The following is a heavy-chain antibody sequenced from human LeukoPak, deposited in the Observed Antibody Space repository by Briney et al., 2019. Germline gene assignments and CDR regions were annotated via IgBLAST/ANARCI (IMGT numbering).Heavy chain of an antibody. CDR2: ISGSGGST. CDR3: AKLQRVFGVVITPDAFDI. Sequence: PGGSLRLSCAASGFTFSSYAMSWVRQAPGKGLEWVSAISGSGGSTYYADSVKGRFAISRDNSKNTLYLQMNSLRAEDTAVYYCAKLQRVFGVVITPDAFDIWGQGTMVTVSS. V-gene: IGHV3-23*01. D-gene: IGHD3-3*01. J-gene: IGHJ3*02. CDR1: GFTFSSYA.